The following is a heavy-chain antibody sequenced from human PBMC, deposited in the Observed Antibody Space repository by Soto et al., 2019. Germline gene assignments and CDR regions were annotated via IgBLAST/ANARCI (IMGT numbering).Heavy chain of an antibody. D-gene: IGHD6-13*01. Sequence: GESLKISCQCSGYTFSNFWIGWVRQLPGQGLEWMGIIYPGDHETRYSPSFLGKVTISAEKSINTAYLQWSSFEASDSAFYFCARSTRSSPYFDVWGQGALVTVS. J-gene: IGHJ4*02. CDR1: GYTFSNFW. CDR3: ARSTRSSPYFDV. V-gene: IGHV5-51*01. CDR2: IYPGDHET.